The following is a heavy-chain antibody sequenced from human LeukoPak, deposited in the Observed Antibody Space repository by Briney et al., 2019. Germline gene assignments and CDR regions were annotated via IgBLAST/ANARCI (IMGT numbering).Heavy chain of an antibody. V-gene: IGHV4-4*07. Sequence: PSETLSLTCTVSGGSISSYYWSWIRQPAGKGLEWIGRIYTSGSTNYNPSLKSRVTISVDKSKNQFSLKLSSVTAAGTAVYYCARDTASSIAFDYWGQGTLVTVSS. CDR2: IYTSGST. D-gene: IGHD6-6*01. J-gene: IGHJ4*02. CDR3: ARDTASSIAFDY. CDR1: GGSISSYY.